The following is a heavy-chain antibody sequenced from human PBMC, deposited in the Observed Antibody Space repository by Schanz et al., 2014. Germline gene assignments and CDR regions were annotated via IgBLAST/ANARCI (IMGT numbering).Heavy chain of an antibody. CDR2: ISYDGSNK. Sequence: SSATSFFTLNNYSMHSVRQSPSNGLEWVALISYDGSNKFYVDSVKGRFTVSRDTSKNTVYMEMNRLRGEDMDVHYGASAVSGDCGYVFDYWGRGTRVTVSS. D-gene: IGHD2-21*02. V-gene: IGHV3-33*01. J-gene: IGHJ4*02. CDR1: FFTLNNYS. CDR3: ASAVSGDCGYVFDY.